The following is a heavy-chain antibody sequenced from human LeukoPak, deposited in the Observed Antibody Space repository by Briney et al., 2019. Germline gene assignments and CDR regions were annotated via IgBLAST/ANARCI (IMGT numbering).Heavy chain of an antibody. CDR3: ARVPTYYYDSSGYYFDY. J-gene: IGHJ4*02. Sequence: SQTLSLTCTVSGGSISSGDYYWSWIRQPPGKGLEWIVYIYYSGSTYYNPSLKSRVTISVDTSKNQFSLKLSSVTAADTAVYYCARVPTYYYDSSGYYFDYWGQGTLVTVSS. CDR2: IYYSGST. CDR1: GGSISSGDYY. V-gene: IGHV4-30-4*01. D-gene: IGHD3-22*01.